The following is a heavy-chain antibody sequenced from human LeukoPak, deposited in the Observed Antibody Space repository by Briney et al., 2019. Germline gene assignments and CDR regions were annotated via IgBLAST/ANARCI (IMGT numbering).Heavy chain of an antibody. D-gene: IGHD3-22*01. CDR1: GGTFSSYA. Sequence: SVKVSCKASGGTFSSYAISWVRQAPGQGLEWMGGIIPIFGTANYAQKFQGRVTITADESTSTAYMELSSLRSEDTAVYYCAKCSTAYYDSSGYDAFDIWGQGTMVTVSS. CDR2: IIPIFGTA. V-gene: IGHV1-69*13. CDR3: AKCSTAYYDSSGYDAFDI. J-gene: IGHJ3*02.